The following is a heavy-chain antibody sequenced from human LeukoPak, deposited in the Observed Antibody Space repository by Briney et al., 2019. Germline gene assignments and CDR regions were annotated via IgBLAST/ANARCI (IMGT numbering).Heavy chain of an antibody. J-gene: IGHJ4*02. CDR1: GGSISSGGYY. CDR2: IYYSGST. D-gene: IGHD5-24*01. Sequence: SETLSPTCTVSGGSISSGGYYWSWIRQHPGKGLEWIGYIYYSGSTYYNPSLKSRVTISVDTSKNQFSLKLSSVTAADTAVYYCARARDGYNVFDYWGQGTLVTVSS. CDR3: ARARDGYNVFDY. V-gene: IGHV4-31*03.